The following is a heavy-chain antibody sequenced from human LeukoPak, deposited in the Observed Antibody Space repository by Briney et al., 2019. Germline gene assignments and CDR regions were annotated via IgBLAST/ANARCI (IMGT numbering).Heavy chain of an antibody. V-gene: IGHV3-33*01. CDR1: GFTFSSYG. CDR3: ARQYSSSWYNYYYYGMDV. J-gene: IGHJ6*02. Sequence: GGPLRLSCAASGFTFSSYGMHWVRQAPGKGLEWVAVIWYDGSNKYYADSVKGRFTISRDNSKNTLYLQMNSLRAEDTAVYYCARQYSSSWYNYYYYGMDVWGQGTTVTVSS. CDR2: IWYDGSNK. D-gene: IGHD6-13*01.